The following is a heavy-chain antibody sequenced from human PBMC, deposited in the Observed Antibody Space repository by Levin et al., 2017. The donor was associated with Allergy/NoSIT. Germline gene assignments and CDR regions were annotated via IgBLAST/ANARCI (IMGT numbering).Heavy chain of an antibody. CDR2: ITGGGSDT. Sequence: GESLKISCAASGFAFGDYAMTWVRQAPGKGLEWVSDITGGGSDTWYGDSVKGRFTVSRDNSKDMLYLELNSLRVEDTGIYYCAKKQAGTSGFTFDVWGQGTTVTVSS. D-gene: IGHD6-19*01. CDR1: GFAFGDYA. J-gene: IGHJ3*01. V-gene: IGHV3-23*01. CDR3: AKKQAGTSGFTFDV.